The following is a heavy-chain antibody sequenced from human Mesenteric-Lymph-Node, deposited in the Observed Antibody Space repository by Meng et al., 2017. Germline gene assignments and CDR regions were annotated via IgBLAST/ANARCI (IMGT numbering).Heavy chain of an antibody. V-gene: IGHV3-30*01. D-gene: IGHD2-21*01. CDR3: ARDHDAGLRDLFYNYYYGMDV. CDR1: GCCYT. Sequence: GESLKISCAASGCCYTLHWVRQAPGKGLEWVALISSDATDKYYADSVKGRFTISRDDSKSTVYLEMNSLRVEDTAVYYCARDHDAGLRDLFYNYYYGMDVWGQGTTVTVSS. J-gene: IGHJ6*02. CDR2: ISSDATDK.